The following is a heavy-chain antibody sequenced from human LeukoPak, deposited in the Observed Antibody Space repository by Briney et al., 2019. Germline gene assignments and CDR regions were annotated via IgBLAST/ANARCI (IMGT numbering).Heavy chain of an antibody. CDR2: ISSASNTI. V-gene: IGHV3-48*01. CDR3: AGDGWFGDYNWFDP. CDR1: GFTFSSYS. Sequence: PGGSLRLSCAASGFTFSSYSMNWVRQAPGKGLEWISYISSASNTIYYADSVKGRFTIPRDNAKNSVYLQMNSLRAEDTAMYYCAGDGWFGDYNWFDPWGQGTLVTVSS. D-gene: IGHD3-10*01. J-gene: IGHJ5*02.